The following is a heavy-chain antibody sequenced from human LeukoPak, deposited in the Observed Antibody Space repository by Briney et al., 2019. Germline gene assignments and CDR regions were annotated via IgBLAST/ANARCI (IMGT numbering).Heavy chain of an antibody. CDR2: MNPSSGNT. D-gene: IGHD5-18*01. Sequence: ASVKVSCKAAGYTFSSYDINWVRQAPGQGLEWMGWMNPSSGNTGYTQKFQGRVTMTRDTSISTAYMELSSLRSEDTALYYCARMRGYTYEYWYLALWGRGTLVTVSS. V-gene: IGHV1-8*01. CDR3: ARMRGYTYEYWYLAL. J-gene: IGHJ2*01. CDR1: GYTFSSYD.